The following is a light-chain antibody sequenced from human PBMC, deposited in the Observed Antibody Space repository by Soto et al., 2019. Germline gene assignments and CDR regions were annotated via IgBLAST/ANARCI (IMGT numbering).Light chain of an antibody. CDR2: DAS. CDR1: QSISSW. Sequence: DIQMTQSPSTLSASVGDRVTITCRASQSISSWLAWYQQKPGKAPKLLIYDASSLESGVPSRFSGSGSGTEFTLTISSLQPDDFATYFCQQSYSTPPWTFGQGTKV. CDR3: QQSYSTPPWT. J-gene: IGKJ1*01. V-gene: IGKV1-5*01.